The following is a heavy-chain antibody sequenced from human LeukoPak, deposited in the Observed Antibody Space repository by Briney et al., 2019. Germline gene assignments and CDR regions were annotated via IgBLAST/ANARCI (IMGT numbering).Heavy chain of an antibody. Sequence: SETLSLTCTVSGGSISSSSYYWGWIRQPPGKGLEWIGSIYHSGSTYYNPSLKSRVTISVDTSKNQFSLKLSSVTAADTAVYYCASHSSGRHSSGWSKYWGQGTLVTVSS. CDR2: IYHSGST. CDR3: ASHSSGRHSSGWSKY. V-gene: IGHV4-39*01. CDR1: GGSISSSSYY. D-gene: IGHD6-19*01. J-gene: IGHJ4*02.